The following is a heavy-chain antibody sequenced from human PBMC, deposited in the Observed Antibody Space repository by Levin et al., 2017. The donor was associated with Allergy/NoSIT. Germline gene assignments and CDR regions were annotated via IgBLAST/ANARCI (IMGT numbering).Heavy chain of an antibody. D-gene: IGHD5-18*01. CDR3: AKDSYSHADQRPLCFDC. Sequence: GESLKISCAASGFTFNMYAMSWVRQIPGKGLEWVSGIGGDGIRTYYADSVKGRFTISRDNSKSTLYLQMSRLRAEDTAVYYCAKDSYSHADQRPLCFDCWGQGTLVTVSS. J-gene: IGHJ4*02. V-gene: IGHV3-23*01. CDR1: GFTFNMYA. CDR2: IGGDGIRT.